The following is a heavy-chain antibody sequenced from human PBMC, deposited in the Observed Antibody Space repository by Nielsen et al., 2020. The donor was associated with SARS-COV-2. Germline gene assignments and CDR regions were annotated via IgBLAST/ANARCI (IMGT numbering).Heavy chain of an antibody. J-gene: IGHJ5*02. D-gene: IGHD2-15*01. V-gene: IGHV1-69*06. CDR1: GGTFSSYA. Sequence: SVKVSYKASGGTFSSYAISWVRQAPGQGLEWMGGIIPIFGTANYAQKFQGRVTITADKSTSTAYMELSSLRSEDTAVYYCARDLYCSGGSCYSGDWFDPWGQGTLVTVSS. CDR3: ARDLYCSGGSCYSGDWFDP. CDR2: IIPIFGTA.